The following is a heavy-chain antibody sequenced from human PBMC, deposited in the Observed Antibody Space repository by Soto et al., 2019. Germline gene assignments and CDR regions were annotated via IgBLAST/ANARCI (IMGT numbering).Heavy chain of an antibody. D-gene: IGHD6-13*01. J-gene: IGHJ4*02. V-gene: IGHV1-18*01. CDR3: ARVRSALFPLQQQLAPFDY. CDR1: GYTFTSYG. Sequence: QVQLVQSGAEVKKPGASVKVSCKASGYTFTSYGISWVRQAPGQGLEWMGWISAYNGNTNYAQKLQGRVTMTTDTSTSTRYMELRSLRSDDTAVYYCARVRSALFPLQQQLAPFDYWGQGTLVTVSS. CDR2: ISAYNGNT.